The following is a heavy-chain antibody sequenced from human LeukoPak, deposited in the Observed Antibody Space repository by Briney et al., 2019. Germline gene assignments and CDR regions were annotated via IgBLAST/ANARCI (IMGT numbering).Heavy chain of an antibody. V-gene: IGHV4-59*11. CDR2: VFDSGNT. D-gene: IGHD3-3*01. J-gene: IGHJ6*03. Sequence: SETLSLTCSVSGGSMSGHYWIWIRQPLGKGLEWIGYVFDSGNTNYNPSLKNRVTISFDTTRNQFFLKLNSVTAADSAVYFCARSLGDDSWVALRGYYYMDVWGRGTTVTVSS. CDR1: GGSMSGHY. CDR3: ARSLGDDSWVALRGYYYMDV.